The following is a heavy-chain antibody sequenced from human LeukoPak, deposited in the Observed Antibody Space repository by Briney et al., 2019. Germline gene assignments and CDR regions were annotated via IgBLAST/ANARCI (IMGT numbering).Heavy chain of an antibody. Sequence: GGSLRLSCAASGFTFSSYGMHWVRQAPGKGLEWVAFIRYDGSNKYYADSVKGRFTISRDNSKNTLYLQMNSLRAEDTAVYYCAKDAEYYYDSSGYNNYFDYWGQGTLVTVSS. J-gene: IGHJ4*02. CDR3: AKDAEYYYDSSGYNNYFDY. CDR2: IRYDGSNK. CDR1: GFTFSSYG. D-gene: IGHD3-22*01. V-gene: IGHV3-30*02.